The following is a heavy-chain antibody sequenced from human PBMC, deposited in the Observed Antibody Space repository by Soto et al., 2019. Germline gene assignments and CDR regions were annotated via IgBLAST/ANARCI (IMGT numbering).Heavy chain of an antibody. CDR3: ASTSVTGRYSYYGMDA. V-gene: IGHV1-69*01. D-gene: IGHD4-4*01. J-gene: IGHJ6*02. CDR2: LIPVFDTP. CDR1: GSFYA. Sequence: QVQPVQSGSEVKKPGSSVRVSCKTGSFYAVSWVRQAPGQGLEWMGGLIPVFDTPSYAQKFQGRVTITADESKSTAYMELSSLRSEDTALYYCASTSVTGRYSYYGMDAWDQGIAVTVSS.